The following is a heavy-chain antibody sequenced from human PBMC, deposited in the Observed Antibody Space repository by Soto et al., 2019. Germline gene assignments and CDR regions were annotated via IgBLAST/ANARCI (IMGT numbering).Heavy chain of an antibody. CDR3: AKVPYDFWSGYYPPLYFDY. Sequence: EVQLLESGGGLVQPGGSLRLSCAASGFTFSSYVMSWVRQAPGKGLEWVSGISGSGGSTYYADPVKGRFTISRDNSKNTLYLRMTSLRAADTAVYYCAKVPYDFWSGYYPPLYFDYWGQGTLVTVSS. CDR1: GFTFSSYV. V-gene: IGHV3-23*01. J-gene: IGHJ4*02. D-gene: IGHD3-3*01. CDR2: ISGSGGST.